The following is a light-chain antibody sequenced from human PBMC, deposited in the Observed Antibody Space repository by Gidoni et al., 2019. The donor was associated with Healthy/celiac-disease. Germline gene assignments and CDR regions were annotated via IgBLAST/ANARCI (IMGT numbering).Light chain of an antibody. Sequence: IQMTQSPSSLSASVGDRVTSTCRASQSISSYLNWFQQNPGKAPKLLIYAASSLQSGVPSRFSGSGSGTDFTLTISSLQPEDFATYYCQQSYSTRWTFGQGTKVEIK. J-gene: IGKJ1*01. V-gene: IGKV1-39*01. CDR1: QSISSY. CDR3: QQSYSTRWT. CDR2: AAS.